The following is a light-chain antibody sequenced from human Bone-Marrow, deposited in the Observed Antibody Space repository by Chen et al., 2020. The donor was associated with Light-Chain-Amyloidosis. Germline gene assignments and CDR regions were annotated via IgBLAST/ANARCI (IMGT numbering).Light chain of an antibody. CDR3: SSITDSTTWV. Sequence: QSALSQPASVSGSPRQSITISCTGSSSDIGGNKYVSWYQHSPGKAPRLMIYDVNNRPSGVSKRFSGAKSGSTASLTISGLQAEDEAAYDCSSITDSTTWVFGGGTKVTVL. CDR2: DVN. CDR1: SSDIGGNKY. V-gene: IGLV2-14*03. J-gene: IGLJ3*02.